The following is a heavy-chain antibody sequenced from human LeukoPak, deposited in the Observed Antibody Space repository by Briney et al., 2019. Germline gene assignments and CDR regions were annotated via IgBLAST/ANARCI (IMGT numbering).Heavy chain of an antibody. V-gene: IGHV4-59*01. CDR2: IYCSGST. CDR1: GGSISSYY. CDR3: ASQRYYDFWSGYPGAFDI. Sequence: SETLSLTCTVSGGSISSYYWSWIRQPPGKGLEWIGYIYCSGSTNYNPSLKSRVTISVDTSKNQFSLKLSSVTAADTAVYYCASQRYYDFWSGYPGAFDIWGQGTMVTVSS. J-gene: IGHJ3*02. D-gene: IGHD3-3*01.